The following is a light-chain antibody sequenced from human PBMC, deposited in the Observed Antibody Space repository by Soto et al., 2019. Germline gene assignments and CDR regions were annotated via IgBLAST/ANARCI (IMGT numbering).Light chain of an antibody. V-gene: IGLV1-40*01. J-gene: IGLJ2*01. Sequence: QPVLTQPPSVSGAPGQRVTISCTGSSSNIGMYDVHWYQQLPGTAPKLLIYDNNNQPSGVPDRFSGSKSGTSASLAITGLQAEDEADYYCQSYDNSLTTPVVFGGGTKLTVL. CDR2: DNN. CDR1: SSNIGMYD. CDR3: QSYDNSLTTPVV.